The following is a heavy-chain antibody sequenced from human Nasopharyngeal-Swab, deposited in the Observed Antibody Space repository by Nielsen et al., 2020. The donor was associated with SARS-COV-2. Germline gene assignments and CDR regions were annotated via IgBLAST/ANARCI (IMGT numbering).Heavy chain of an antibody. CDR3: ARDYYYDSSVFDY. V-gene: IGHV4-34*01. D-gene: IGHD3-22*01. Sequence: SETLSLTCAVYGGTFSGYYWSWIRQPPGKGLEWIGEINHSGSTNYNPSLKSRVTISVDTSKNQCTLKLSSLTAADTAVYYCARDYYYDSSVFDYWGQGTLVTVSS. J-gene: IGHJ4*02. CDR1: GGTFSGYY. CDR2: INHSGST.